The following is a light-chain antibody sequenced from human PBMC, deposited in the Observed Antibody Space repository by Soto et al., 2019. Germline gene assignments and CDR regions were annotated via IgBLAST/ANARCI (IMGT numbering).Light chain of an antibody. V-gene: IGKV2-30*02. Sequence: DVVMTQSPLSLPVTLGQPASISCRSSQSLIHSDGDTYLNWFQQRPGQSPRRLIYKVSDRDSGVPDRVSGSGSGTDFTRKISRVEAEDVGIYYCLQGTHWPWTFGQGTEVEIK. CDR2: KVS. CDR3: LQGTHWPWT. CDR1: QSLIHSDGDTY. J-gene: IGKJ1*01.